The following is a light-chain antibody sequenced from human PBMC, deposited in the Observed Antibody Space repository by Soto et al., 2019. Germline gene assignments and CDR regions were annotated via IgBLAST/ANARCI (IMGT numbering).Light chain of an antibody. CDR1: QSVSSY. Sequence: EIVLTQSPATLSLSPGERATLSCRASQSVSSYLAWYQQKPGQAPRLLIYDASNRATGIPARFSGSGSGTDFTLTISSLEPEDFAVYYCQQRSHWPETFGPGTKVDIK. CDR3: QQRSHWPET. CDR2: DAS. J-gene: IGKJ3*01. V-gene: IGKV3-11*01.